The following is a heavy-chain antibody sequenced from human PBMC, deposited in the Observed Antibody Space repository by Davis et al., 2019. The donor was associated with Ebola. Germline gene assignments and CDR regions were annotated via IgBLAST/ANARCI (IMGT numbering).Heavy chain of an antibody. CDR3: ARQGYQPWERVVRGWFDP. J-gene: IGHJ5*02. D-gene: IGHD3-10*02. CDR2: IYYSGST. Sequence: PSETLSLTCPVSGGSISSSSYYWGWIRQPPGKGLEWIGSIYYSGSTYYNPSLKSRVTISVDTSKNQFSLKLSSVTAADTAVYYCARQGYQPWERVVRGWFDPWGQGTLVTVSS. CDR1: GGSISSSSYY. V-gene: IGHV4-39*01.